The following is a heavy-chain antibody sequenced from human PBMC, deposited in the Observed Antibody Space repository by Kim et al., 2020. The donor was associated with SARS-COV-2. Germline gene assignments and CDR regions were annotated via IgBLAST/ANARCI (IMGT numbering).Heavy chain of an antibody. V-gene: IGHV3-64*01. CDR2: ISSNGGST. Sequence: GGSLRLSCAASGFTFSSYAMHWVRQAPGKGLEYVSAISSNGGSTYYANSVKGRFTISRDNSKNTLYLQMGSLRAEDMAVYYCATEISQIFDPYSGSYYDFDYWGQGTLVTVSS. J-gene: IGHJ4*02. CDR3: ATEISQIFDPYSGSYYDFDY. CDR1: GFTFSSYA. D-gene: IGHD1-26*01.